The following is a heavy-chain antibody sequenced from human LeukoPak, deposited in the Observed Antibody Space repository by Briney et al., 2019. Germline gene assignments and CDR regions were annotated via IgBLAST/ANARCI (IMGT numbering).Heavy chain of an antibody. J-gene: IGHJ4*02. V-gene: IGHV4-59*01. Sequence: SETLSLTCTVSGGSISSYYWSWIRQPPGKGLEWIGYIYYSGSTNYNPSLKSRVTISVDTSKNQFSLKLSSVTAADTAVYYSARDCSGGSCYGRGYFDYWGQGTLVTVSS. CDR2: IYYSGST. CDR1: GGSISSYY. CDR3: ARDCSGGSCYGRGYFDY. D-gene: IGHD2-15*01.